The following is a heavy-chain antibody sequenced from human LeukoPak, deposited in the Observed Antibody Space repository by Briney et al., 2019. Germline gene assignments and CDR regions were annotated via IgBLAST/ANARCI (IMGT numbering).Heavy chain of an antibody. J-gene: IGHJ4*02. D-gene: IGHD4-17*01. Sequence: GGSLRLSCAASGFTFSSYEMNWVRQAPGKGLEWLSYISSSGTTIKYADSVKGRFTISRDNAKNSLYLQVNSLRAEDTAVYYCARIMVTVTTSDYWGQGTLVTVSS. V-gene: IGHV3-48*03. CDR1: GFTFSSYE. CDR2: ISSSGTTI. CDR3: ARIMVTVTTSDY.